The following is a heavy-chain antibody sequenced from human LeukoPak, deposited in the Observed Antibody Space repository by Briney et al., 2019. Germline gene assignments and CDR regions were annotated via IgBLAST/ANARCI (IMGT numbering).Heavy chain of an antibody. Sequence: GGSLRLSCAASGFTFSSYWMSWVRQAPGKGLEWVANIKQDGSEKYYVDSVKGRFTTSRDNAKNSLYLQMNSLRAEDTAVYYCARAPGYSSGWLPYYFDYWGQGTLVTVSS. J-gene: IGHJ4*02. V-gene: IGHV3-7*01. CDR2: IKQDGSEK. CDR3: ARAPGYSSGWLPYYFDY. D-gene: IGHD6-19*01. CDR1: GFTFSSYW.